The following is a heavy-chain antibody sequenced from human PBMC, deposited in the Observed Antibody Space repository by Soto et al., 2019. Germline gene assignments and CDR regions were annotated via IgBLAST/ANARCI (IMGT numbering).Heavy chain of an antibody. J-gene: IGHJ6*03. CDR1: GYTFTSYA. Sequence: ASVKVSCKASGYTFTSYAMHWVRQAPGQRLEWMGWINAGNGNTKYSQKFQGRVTITRDTSASTAYMELSSLRSEDTAVYYCARDGSIAARLARKSYMDVWGKGTTVTVSS. CDR2: INAGNGNT. V-gene: IGHV1-3*01. D-gene: IGHD6-6*01. CDR3: ARDGSIAARLARKSYMDV.